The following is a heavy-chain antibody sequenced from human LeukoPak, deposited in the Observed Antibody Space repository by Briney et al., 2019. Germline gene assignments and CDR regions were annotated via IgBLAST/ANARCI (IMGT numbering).Heavy chain of an antibody. CDR2: IKQDGSEK. V-gene: IGHV3-7*05. Sequence: PGGSLRLSCAASGFTFSNYCVTWVRQASGKGLEGVANIKQDGSEKYYVDSVKGRFTISRDNAKNSLYLQMNSLRAEDTALYYCAREAQPRGTFDYWGQGILVTVSS. J-gene: IGHJ4*02. CDR3: AREAQPRGTFDY. D-gene: IGHD2-15*01. CDR1: GFTFSNYC.